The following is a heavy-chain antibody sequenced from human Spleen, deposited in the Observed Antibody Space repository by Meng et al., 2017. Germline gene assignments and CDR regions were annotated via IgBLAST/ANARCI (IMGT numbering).Heavy chain of an antibody. CDR1: GGSFSGYY. J-gene: IGHJ4*02. V-gene: IGHV4-34*01. CDR3: ARSIAAVPFDY. Sequence: QVQLQQWGGGLLKPSETLSLTCAVYGGSFSGYYWSWIRQPPGKGLEWIGEINHSGSTNYNPSLKSRVTISVDTSKNQFSLKLSSVTAADTAVYYCARSIAAVPFDYWGQGTLVTVSS. CDR2: INHSGST. D-gene: IGHD6-13*01.